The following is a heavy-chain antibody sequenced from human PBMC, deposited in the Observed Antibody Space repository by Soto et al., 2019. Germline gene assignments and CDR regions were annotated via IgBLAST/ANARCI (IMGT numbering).Heavy chain of an antibody. CDR3: ATQGFGTLHGLVDV. CDR1: GGSITSITNHY. V-gene: IGHV4-59*08. CDR2: ISYSGHT. Sequence: QVRLQESGPGLAKPSETLSLTCTVSGGSITSITNHYCSWIRQPPGKGLEWIGYISYSGHTSYNPSLKSRVILSVDTSKNQVSLNLASVTAADTAVYYCATQGFGTLHGLVDVWGQGTTVTVSS. D-gene: IGHD1-7*01. J-gene: IGHJ6*02.